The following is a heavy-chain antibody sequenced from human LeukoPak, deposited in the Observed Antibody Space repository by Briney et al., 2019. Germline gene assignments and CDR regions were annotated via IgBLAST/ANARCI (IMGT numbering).Heavy chain of an antibody. CDR1: GDSVSSSSAA. CDR2: TCYRSKWYN. V-gene: IGHV6-1*01. D-gene: IGHD6-19*01. J-gene: IGHJ4*02. Sequence: SQTLSLTCAISGDSVSSSSAACNWIRQSPSRGLEWLGKTCYRSKWYNDYAVSVKSRITINPDTSKNQFSLQLNSVTPEDTAVYYCARDGWSGAGTFDYWGQGTLVTVSS. CDR3: ARDGWSGAGTFDY.